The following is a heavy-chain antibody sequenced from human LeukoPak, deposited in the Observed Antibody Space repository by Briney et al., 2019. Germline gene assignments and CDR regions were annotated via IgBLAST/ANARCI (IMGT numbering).Heavy chain of an antibody. D-gene: IGHD3-22*01. V-gene: IGHV1-69*06. CDR2: IIPIFGTA. CDR1: GGTFSSYA. Sequence: ASVKVSCKASGGTFSSYAISWVRQAPGQGLEWMGGIIPIFGTANYAQKFQGRVTITADKSTSTAYMELSRLRSDDTAVYHCARVYYDSSGLHYWYFDLWGRGTLVTVSS. CDR3: ARVYYDSSGLHYWYFDL. J-gene: IGHJ2*01.